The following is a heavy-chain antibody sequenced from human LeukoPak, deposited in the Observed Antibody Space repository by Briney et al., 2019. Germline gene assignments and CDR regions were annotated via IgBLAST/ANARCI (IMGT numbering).Heavy chain of an antibody. J-gene: IGHJ4*02. CDR2: ISGSGGST. CDR1: GFTFSNYA. CDR3: AKGRFPYYYGSGSYSY. D-gene: IGHD3-10*01. Sequence: GGSLRLSCEASGFTFSNYAMTWVRQAPGKGLEWVSVISGSGGSTYYADSVNGRFTISRDNSKNTLYLQMNSLRAEDTAVYYCAKGRFPYYYGSGSYSYWGQGTLVTVSS. V-gene: IGHV3-23*01.